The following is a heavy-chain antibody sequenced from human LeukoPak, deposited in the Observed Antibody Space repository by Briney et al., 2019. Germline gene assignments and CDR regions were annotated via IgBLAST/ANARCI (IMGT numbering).Heavy chain of an antibody. CDR2: IKSKTDGGTT. CDR1: GFTFSSYA. CDR3: TTDPTLAVAGGY. V-gene: IGHV3-15*01. J-gene: IGHJ4*02. D-gene: IGHD6-19*01. Sequence: PGRSLRLSCAASGFTFSSYAMHWVRQAPGKGLEWVGRIKSKTDGGTTDYAAPVKGRFTISRDDSKNTLYLQMNSLKTEDTAVYYCTTDPTLAVAGGYWGQGTLVTVSS.